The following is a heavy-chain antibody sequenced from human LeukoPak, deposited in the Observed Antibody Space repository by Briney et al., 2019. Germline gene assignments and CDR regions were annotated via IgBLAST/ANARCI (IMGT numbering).Heavy chain of an antibody. CDR3: AREVLYSSSSFDY. J-gene: IGHJ4*02. V-gene: IGHV4-61*02. Sequence: SEILSLTCTVSGGSINSGSYYWSWIRQPAGEGLEWIGRIYTSGSTNYNPSLKSRVTISVDTSKNQFSLKLSSVTAADTAVYYCAREVLYSSSSFDYWGQGTLVTVSS. CDR1: GGSINSGSYY. D-gene: IGHD6-6*01. CDR2: IYTSGST.